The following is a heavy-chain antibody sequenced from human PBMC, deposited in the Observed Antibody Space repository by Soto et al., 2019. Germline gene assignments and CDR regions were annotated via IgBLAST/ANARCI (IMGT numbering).Heavy chain of an antibody. CDR1: GFTVSSNY. CDR3: ARIDYYDSSGYYAPDDAFDI. V-gene: IGHV3-53*01. CDR2: IYSGGSS. J-gene: IGHJ3*02. D-gene: IGHD3-22*01. Sequence: GGSLRLSCAASGFTVSSNYMSWVRQAPGKGLEWVSVIYSGGSSYYADSVKGRFTISRDNSKNTLYLQMNSLRAEDTAVYYCARIDYYDSSGYYAPDDAFDIWGQGTMVTVSS.